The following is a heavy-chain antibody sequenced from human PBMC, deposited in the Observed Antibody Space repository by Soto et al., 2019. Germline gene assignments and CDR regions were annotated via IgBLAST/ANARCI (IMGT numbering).Heavy chain of an antibody. V-gene: IGHV4-30-4*01. CDR1: GGSISSGDHY. CDR2: IYYSGST. J-gene: IGHJ4*02. D-gene: IGHD3-22*01. Sequence: SETLSLTCTVSGGSISSGDHYWSWIRQPPGKGLEWIGYIYYSGSTYYNPSLKSRVTISVDTSKNQFSLKLSSVTAADTAVYYCARADSDDSSGYYYDYWGQGTLVTVSS. CDR3: ARADSDDSSGYYYDY.